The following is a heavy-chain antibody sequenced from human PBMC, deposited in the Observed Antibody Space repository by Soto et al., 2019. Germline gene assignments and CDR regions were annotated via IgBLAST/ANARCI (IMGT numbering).Heavy chain of an antibody. V-gene: IGHV4-59*01. J-gene: IGHJ5*02. CDR1: GGSISSYY. D-gene: IGHD2-15*01. CDR2: IYYSGST. Sequence: QVQLQESGPGLVKPSETPSLTCTVSGGSISSYYWSWIRQPPGKGLEWIGYIYYSGSTNYNPSLKSRVTISVDTSKNQFSLKLSSVTAADTAVYYCARLLGNSVANWFDPWGQGTLVTVSS. CDR3: ARLLGNSVANWFDP.